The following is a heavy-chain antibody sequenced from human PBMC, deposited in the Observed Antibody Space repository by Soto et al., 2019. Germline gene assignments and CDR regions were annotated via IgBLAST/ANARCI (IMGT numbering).Heavy chain of an antibody. V-gene: IGHV3-30-3*01. J-gene: IGHJ6*02. CDR2: ISYDGSNK. Sequence: QPGGSLRLSCAASGFTFSSYAMHWVRQAPGKGLEWVAVISYDGSNKYYADSVKGRFTISRDNSKNTLYLQMNSLRAEDTAVYYCARDRRFLEWLPDYYYYGMDVWGQGTTVTVSS. D-gene: IGHD3-3*01. CDR3: ARDRRFLEWLPDYYYYGMDV. CDR1: GFTFSSYA.